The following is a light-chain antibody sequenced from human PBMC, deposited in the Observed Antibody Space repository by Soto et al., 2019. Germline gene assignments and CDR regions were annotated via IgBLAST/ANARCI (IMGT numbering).Light chain of an antibody. J-gene: IGKJ2*01. CDR3: QQSNSH. Sequence: DIQMTQSPSTLSASVGDRVTITCRASQTINNWLAWYQQKPGKAPKLLIYKASSLESGVPSRFSGSGSGTESTLTISSLQPDDSATYYCQQSNSHFGQGTKLEIK. V-gene: IGKV1-5*03. CDR2: KAS. CDR1: QTINNW.